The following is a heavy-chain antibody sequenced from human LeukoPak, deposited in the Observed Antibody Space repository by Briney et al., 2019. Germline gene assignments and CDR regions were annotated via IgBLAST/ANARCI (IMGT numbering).Heavy chain of an antibody. CDR3: ARDGSRGYAFDY. V-gene: IGHV4-59*12. CDR2: IDHSGGT. Sequence: PSETLSLTCTVSGGSISNYYWTWIRQPPGKGLEWIGYIDHSGGTNYNPSLKSRVTISLDTSTNQFSLKLSSVTAADTAVYYCARDGSRGYAFDYWGQGTLVTVSS. J-gene: IGHJ4*02. D-gene: IGHD1-26*01. CDR1: GGSISNYY.